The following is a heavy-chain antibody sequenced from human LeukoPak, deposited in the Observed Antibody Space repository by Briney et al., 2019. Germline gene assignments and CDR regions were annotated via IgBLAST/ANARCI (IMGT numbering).Heavy chain of an antibody. CDR3: ARDPYSGSYGNYYYYFMDV. D-gene: IGHD1-26*01. CDR1: GFTFSSYN. CDR2: ITSGSSYR. J-gene: IGHJ6*03. Sequence: KAGGSLRLSCAASGFTFSSYNMNWVRQAPGKGLEWVSSITSGSSYRFYADSVKGRFTISRDNAKNSLYLQMNSLRAEDMAVYYCARDPYSGSYGNYYYYFMDVWGKGTTVTVSS. V-gene: IGHV3-21*01.